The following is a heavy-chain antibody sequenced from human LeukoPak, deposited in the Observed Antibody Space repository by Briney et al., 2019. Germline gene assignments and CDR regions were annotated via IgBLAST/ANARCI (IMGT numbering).Heavy chain of an antibody. CDR3: ARPTTKSLVGATVN. CDR2: INTNTGNL. Sequence: ASVKVSCKASGYTFTSYAMNWVRQAPGQGLEWMGWINTNTGNLTYAQGFTGRFVFSLDTSVSTAYLQISSLKAEDTAVYYCARPTTKSLVGATVNWGQGTLVTVSS. V-gene: IGHV7-4-1*02. CDR1: GYTFTSYA. J-gene: IGHJ4*02. D-gene: IGHD1-26*01.